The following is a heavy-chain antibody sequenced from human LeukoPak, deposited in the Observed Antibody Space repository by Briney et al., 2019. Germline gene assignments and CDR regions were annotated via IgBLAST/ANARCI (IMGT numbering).Heavy chain of an antibody. J-gene: IGHJ3*02. CDR1: GFTFSSYW. CDR3: AKFMVRGVIRLFSFAFDI. Sequence: PGGSLRLSCAASGFTFSSYWMSWVRQAPGKGLEWVSAISGSGGSTYYADSVKGRFTISRDNSKNTLYLQMNSLRAEDTAVYYCAKFMVRGVIRLFSFAFDIWGQGTMVTVSS. D-gene: IGHD3-10*01. CDR2: ISGSGGST. V-gene: IGHV3-23*01.